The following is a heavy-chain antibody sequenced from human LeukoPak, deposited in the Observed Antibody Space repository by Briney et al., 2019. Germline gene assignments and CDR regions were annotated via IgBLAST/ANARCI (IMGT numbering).Heavy chain of an antibody. CDR1: GYTFTGYY. J-gene: IGHJ3*02. Sequence: GASVKVSCKASGYTFTGYYMHWVRQAPGQGLEWMGWINPNSGGTNYAQKFQGRVTMTRDTSISTAYMELSRLRSDDTAVYYCAREGSRSSSWFRDAFDIWGQGTMVTVSS. CDR3: AREGSRSSSWFRDAFDI. D-gene: IGHD6-13*01. V-gene: IGHV1-2*02. CDR2: INPNSGGT.